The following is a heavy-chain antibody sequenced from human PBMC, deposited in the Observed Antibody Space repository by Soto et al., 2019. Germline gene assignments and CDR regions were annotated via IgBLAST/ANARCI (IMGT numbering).Heavy chain of an antibody. D-gene: IGHD6-19*01. V-gene: IGHV3-23*01. Sequence: EVQLLESGGGLVQPGGSLRLSCAASGFTFSSYAMSWVRQAPGKGLGWVSAIRGSGGSTYYADCVKGRFTISRDNSKNTLYLQMNSLRAEDTAVYYCAKDLKRGYSSGWPLYYFDYWGQGTLVTVSS. CDR3: AKDLKRGYSSGWPLYYFDY. CDR2: IRGSGGST. J-gene: IGHJ4*02. CDR1: GFTFSSYA.